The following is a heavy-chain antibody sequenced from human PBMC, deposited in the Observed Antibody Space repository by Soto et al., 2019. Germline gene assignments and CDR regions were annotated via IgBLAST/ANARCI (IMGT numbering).Heavy chain of an antibody. CDR1: GFTFSIYA. D-gene: IGHD6-13*01. CDR3: ARDFLGWRPDGVAAAGTLSWFDP. Sequence: PGGSLRLSCAASGFTFSIYAMSWVRQAPGKGLEWVSYISSSGSTIYYADSVKGRFTISRDNAKNSLYLQMNSLRAEDTAVYYCARDFLGWRPDGVAAAGTLSWFDPWGQGTLVTVSS. V-gene: IGHV3-11*01. CDR2: ISSSGSTI. J-gene: IGHJ5*02.